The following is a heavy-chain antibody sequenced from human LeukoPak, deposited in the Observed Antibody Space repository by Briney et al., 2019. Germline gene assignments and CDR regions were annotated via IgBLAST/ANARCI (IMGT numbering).Heavy chain of an antibody. V-gene: IGHV3-23*01. CDR1: GFTFSNYA. J-gene: IGHJ4*01. CDR2: ISGSGGST. D-gene: IGHD2-8*01. CDR3: AKETVSAQDFDH. Sequence: GGSLRLSCAASGFTFSNYAMNWVRQAPGKGLEWVSAISGSGGSTYYADSVKGRFTISRDNSKNTLYLQMNSLRAEDTAVYYCAKETVSAQDFDHWGHGTLVTVSS.